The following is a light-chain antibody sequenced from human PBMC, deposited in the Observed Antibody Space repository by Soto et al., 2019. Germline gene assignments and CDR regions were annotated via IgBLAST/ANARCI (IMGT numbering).Light chain of an antibody. CDR3: SSYTGSSTFV. V-gene: IGLV2-14*01. CDR1: SSDVGGYDY. J-gene: IGLJ1*01. CDR2: DVN. Sequence: QSVLTQPASMSGSPGQSITISCTGTSSDVGGYDYVSWYQQLPGKAPKLLIYDVNNRPSGVSHRFSGSKSGNTASLTISGLQAEDEADYYCSSYTGSSTFVFGTGTKLTVL.